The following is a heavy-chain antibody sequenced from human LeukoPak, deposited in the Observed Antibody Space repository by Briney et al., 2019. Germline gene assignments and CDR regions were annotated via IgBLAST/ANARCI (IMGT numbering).Heavy chain of an antibody. Sequence: ASETLSLTCTVSGRSISSYYWSWTRQPAGKGLEWIGRIYTSGSTNYNPSLKSRVTMSVDTSKNQFSLKLSSVTAADTAVYYCARVGDYYYYGMDVWGQGTTVTVSS. D-gene: IGHD2-15*01. J-gene: IGHJ6*02. CDR2: IYTSGST. CDR3: ARVGDYYYYGMDV. CDR1: GRSISSYY. V-gene: IGHV4-4*07.